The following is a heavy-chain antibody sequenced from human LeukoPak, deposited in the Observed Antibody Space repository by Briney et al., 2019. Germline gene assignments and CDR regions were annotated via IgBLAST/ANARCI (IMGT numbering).Heavy chain of an antibody. Sequence: EASVKVSCKASGYPISAHFLNWVRQAPGQGLEWMGNIDTTTGNPRYAQDFTGRFVFSLDTSVSTAYLQITSLKADDTAAYYCVRGTPTPGMDYWGQGTQVTVSS. CDR2: IDTTTGNP. V-gene: IGHV7-4-1*02. J-gene: IGHJ4*02. CDR1: GYPISAHF. D-gene: IGHD3-10*01. CDR3: VRGTPTPGMDY.